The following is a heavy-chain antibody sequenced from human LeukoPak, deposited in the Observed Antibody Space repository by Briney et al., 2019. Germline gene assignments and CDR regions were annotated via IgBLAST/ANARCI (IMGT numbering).Heavy chain of an antibody. D-gene: IGHD5-12*01. CDR2: ISGSGAIT. CDR1: GFTFGSYA. CDR3: AKRSGGYSGYDLDY. Sequence: GGSLRLSCAASGFTFGSYAMSWVRQAPGKGLEWVSAISGSGAITYYADSVKGRFTISRDNSKNTPYLQMSSLRAEDTAVYYCAKRSGGYSGYDLDYWGQGTLVTVSS. J-gene: IGHJ4*02. V-gene: IGHV3-23*01.